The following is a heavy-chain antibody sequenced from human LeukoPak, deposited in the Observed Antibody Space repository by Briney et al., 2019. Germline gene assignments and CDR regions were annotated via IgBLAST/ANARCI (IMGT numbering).Heavy chain of an antibody. V-gene: IGHV1-18*01. CDR2: ISAYNGNT. CDR3: ARDYCSSTSCYIHYYYGMDV. Sequence: ASVKVSCKASGYTFTSYDINWVRQATGQGLEWMGWISAYNGNTNYAQKLQGRVTMTTDTSTSTAYMELRSLRSDDTAVYYCARDYCSSTSCYIHYYYGMDVWGQGTTVTVSS. CDR1: GYTFTSYD. J-gene: IGHJ6*02. D-gene: IGHD2-2*02.